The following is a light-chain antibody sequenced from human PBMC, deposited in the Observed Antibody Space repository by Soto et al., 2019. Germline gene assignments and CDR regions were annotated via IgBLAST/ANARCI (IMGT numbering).Light chain of an antibody. CDR3: MQSTQLPQT. V-gene: IGKV2D-29*01. CDR1: PSPLHSDGKTY. Sequence: DIVMTQTPLSLSVTPGQPASMSCKSSPSPLHSDGKTYLYWYLQKPGQPPQLLIYEVSNRYSGVPDRVSGGGSGTEFTLKISRVEDEDVGVYYCMQSTQLPQTFGQGTTVESK. J-gene: IGKJ1*01. CDR2: EVS.